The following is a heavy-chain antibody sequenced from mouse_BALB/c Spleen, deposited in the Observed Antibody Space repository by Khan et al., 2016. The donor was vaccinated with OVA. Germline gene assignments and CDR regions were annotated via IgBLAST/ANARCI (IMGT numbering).Heavy chain of an antibody. J-gene: IGHJ4*01. CDR3: TSSVSYAYAYAMDY. CDR1: GYSITSDFA. V-gene: IGHV3-2*02. D-gene: IGHD2-2*01. Sequence: EVQLQESGPGLVKPSQSLSLTCTVTGYSITSDFAWNWVRQFPGNKLEWMGYISFSGTTSYDPSLKSRLSITRDTSKNQFFLQLSSVNTEDTATYYCTSSVSYAYAYAMDYWGQGTSVTVSS. CDR2: ISFSGTT.